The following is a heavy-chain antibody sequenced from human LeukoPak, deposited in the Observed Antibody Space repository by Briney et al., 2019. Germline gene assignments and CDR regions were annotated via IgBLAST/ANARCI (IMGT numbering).Heavy chain of an antibody. Sequence: ASVKVSCKASGGTFSSYAISWVRQAPGQGLEWMGRIIPIFGIANYAQKFQGRVTITAEKSTSTAYMELSSLRSEDTAVYYCASPPGNADPVGSYYFDYWGQGTLVTVSS. CDR1: GGTFSSYA. V-gene: IGHV1-69*04. D-gene: IGHD1-14*01. CDR2: IIPIFGIA. CDR3: ASPPGNADPVGSYYFDY. J-gene: IGHJ4*02.